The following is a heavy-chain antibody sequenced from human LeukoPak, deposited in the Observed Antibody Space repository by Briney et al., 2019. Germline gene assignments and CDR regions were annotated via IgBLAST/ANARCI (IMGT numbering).Heavy chain of an antibody. CDR1: GSTFSAYF. D-gene: IGHD2-8*01. Sequence: GGSLRLSCSASGSTFSAYFMHWVRQAPGKGLEYVSSISSNEYDTYYADSVKGRFTISRDNSKNTLFPQMSSLRAEDTAVYYCVKDLNGTWSFDYWGQGTLVTVSS. J-gene: IGHJ4*02. CDR2: ISSNEYDT. V-gene: IGHV3-64D*06. CDR3: VKDLNGTWSFDY.